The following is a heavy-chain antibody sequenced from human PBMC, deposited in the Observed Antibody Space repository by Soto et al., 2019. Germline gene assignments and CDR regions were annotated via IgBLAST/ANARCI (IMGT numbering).Heavy chain of an antibody. CDR3: ANPLKRYSSGS. CDR2: IYSGGST. D-gene: IGHD6-19*01. J-gene: IGHJ5*02. CDR1: GFTFSSYS. Sequence: GGSLRLSCAASGFTFSSYSMNWVRQAPGKGLEWVSVIYSGGSTYYADSVKGRFTISRDNSKNTLYLQMNSLRAEDTAVYYCANPLKRYSSGSWGQGTLVTVSS. V-gene: IGHV3-23*03.